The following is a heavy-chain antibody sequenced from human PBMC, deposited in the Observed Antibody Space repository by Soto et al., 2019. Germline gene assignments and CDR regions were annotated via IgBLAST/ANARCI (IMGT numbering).Heavy chain of an antibody. J-gene: IGHJ5*02. CDR1: GGSVSSGNYY. D-gene: IGHD6-19*01. V-gene: IGHV4-61*01. Sequence: QVQLQESGPGLVKPSETLSLTCTVSGGSVSSGNYYWSWIRQSPVKGLEWSGYIFCSGSTNYNPSLKRRVRISGDTSKYQFSLPLTSVTAAAPAVYYCARDVTTSGRHPPESTWGQGTLVTVS. CDR3: ARDVTTSGRHPPEST. CDR2: IFCSGST.